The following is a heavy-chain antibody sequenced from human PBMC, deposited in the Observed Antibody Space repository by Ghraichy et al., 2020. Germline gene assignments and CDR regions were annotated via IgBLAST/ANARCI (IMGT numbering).Heavy chain of an antibody. Sequence: SETLSLTCTVSGGSISSYYWSWIRQPAGKGLEWIGRIYTSGSTNYNPSLKSRVTMSVDTSKNQFSLKLSSVTAADTAVYYCARGGKAFSSSSYPFGYWGQGTLVTVSS. D-gene: IGHD6-6*01. CDR3: ARGGKAFSSSSYPFGY. CDR1: GGSISSYY. V-gene: IGHV4-4*07. CDR2: IYTSGST. J-gene: IGHJ4*02.